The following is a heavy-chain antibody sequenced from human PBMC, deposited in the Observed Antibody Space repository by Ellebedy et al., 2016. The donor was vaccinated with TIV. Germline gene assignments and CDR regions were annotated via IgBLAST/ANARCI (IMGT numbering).Heavy chain of an antibody. J-gene: IGHJ3*02. V-gene: IGHV3-23*01. CDR3: TKELVHAIHGFDI. CDR2: ISDSGGNT. CDR1: GFTFSSYA. D-gene: IGHD2-8*01. Sequence: GESLKISCVASGFTFSSYAMCWVRQAPGKGLEWVSTISDSGGNTHFPDSVKGRFTISRDNSKNTLSLEMNSLRAEDTATYYCTKELVHAIHGFDIWGQGTMVTVSA.